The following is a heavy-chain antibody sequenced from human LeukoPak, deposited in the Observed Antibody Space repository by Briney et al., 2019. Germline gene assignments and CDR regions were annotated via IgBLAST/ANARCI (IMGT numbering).Heavy chain of an antibody. CDR1: GFTFGDYA. CDR3: TRDNDYDFWSGYPDY. CDR2: IRSKAYGGTT. J-gene: IGHJ4*02. V-gene: IGHV3-49*04. Sequence: GGSLRLSCTASGFTFGDYAMSWVRQAPGKGLEWVGFIRSKAYGGTTEYAASVKGRFTISRDDSKSIAYLQMNSLKTEDTAVYYCTRDNDYDFWSGYPDYWGQGTLVTVSS. D-gene: IGHD3-3*01.